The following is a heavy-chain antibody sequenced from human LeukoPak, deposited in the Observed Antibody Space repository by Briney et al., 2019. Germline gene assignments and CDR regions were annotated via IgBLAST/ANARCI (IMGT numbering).Heavy chain of an antibody. J-gene: IGHJ4*02. V-gene: IGHV1-2*02. CDR1: GYTFTGYY. CDR3: TRETSSRYFDY. Sequence: ASVKVSCKASGYTFTGYYLHWVRQAPGQGLEWMGWINPDSGDTKYAQKFQGRVTMTRDTSISTAYMELSRLRSEDTAVYYCTRETSSRYFDYWGQGTLVTVSS. CDR2: INPDSGDT.